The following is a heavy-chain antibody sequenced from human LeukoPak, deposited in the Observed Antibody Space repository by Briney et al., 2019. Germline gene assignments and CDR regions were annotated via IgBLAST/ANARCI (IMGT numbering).Heavy chain of an antibody. CDR3: ARDPGRGPDY. J-gene: IGHJ4*02. D-gene: IGHD2-15*01. V-gene: IGHV3-64*01. Sequence: GGSLRLSCAASGFTFSHYSMHWVRQAPGKGLEYVSAINSNGDDTYYVNSVKGRFTISRDNSKNTLYLQMGSLGAEDMAVYYCARDPGRGPDYWGQGTLVTVSS. CDR1: GFTFSHYS. CDR2: INSNGDDT.